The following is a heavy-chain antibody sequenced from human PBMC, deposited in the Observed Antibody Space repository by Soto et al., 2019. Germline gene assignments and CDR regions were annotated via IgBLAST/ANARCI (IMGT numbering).Heavy chain of an antibody. CDR3: ARWSYLDY. CDR2: ISGSGGST. CDR1: GFTFSSYA. J-gene: IGHJ4*02. V-gene: IGHV3-23*01. D-gene: IGHD3-3*01. Sequence: PGGSLRLSCAASGFTFSSYAMSWVRQAPGKGLEWVSAISGSGGSTYYADSVKGRFTISRDNSQSTLYLQMNSLRADDTAMYYCARWSYLDYWGQGXRVTVSS.